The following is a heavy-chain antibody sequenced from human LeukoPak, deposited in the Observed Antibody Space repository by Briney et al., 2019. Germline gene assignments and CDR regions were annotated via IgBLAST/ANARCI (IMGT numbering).Heavy chain of an antibody. CDR3: ARAPSEVGGYYPEYFRH. J-gene: IGHJ1*01. Sequence: GGSLRLSCEASGFTFRRYWMHWVRQAPGKGLVWVSRIKSDGKTNYADSVKGRFTISRDNVKNTVSLQMDSLRAEDTGVYYCARAPSEVGGYYPEYFRHWGQGTLVTVSS. CDR2: IKSDGKT. V-gene: IGHV3-74*01. CDR1: GFTFRRYW. D-gene: IGHD3-22*01.